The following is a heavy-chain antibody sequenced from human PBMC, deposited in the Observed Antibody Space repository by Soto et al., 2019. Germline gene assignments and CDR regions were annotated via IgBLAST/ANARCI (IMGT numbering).Heavy chain of an antibody. V-gene: IGHV4-39*01. CDR3: ARHNGPLYVGYYYDMDV. CDR1: GGSISSSSYY. Sequence: QLQLQESGPGLVKPSETLSLTCTVSGGSISSSSYYWGWIRQPPGKGLEWIGSIYYSGYTYYNPSIKRRVTISVDTSKTQFSLKLSSVTAADTAVYYCARHNGPLYVGYYYDMDVWGQGTTVTVSS. CDR2: IYYSGYT. D-gene: IGHD3-16*01. J-gene: IGHJ6*02.